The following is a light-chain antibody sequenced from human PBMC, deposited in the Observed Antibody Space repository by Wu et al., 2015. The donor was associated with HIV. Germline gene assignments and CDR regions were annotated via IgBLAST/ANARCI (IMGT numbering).Light chain of an antibody. Sequence: VVMTQSPATLSLSPGERATLSCRASQYISNSLAWFQQKSGQSPRLLIYDASHRATGIPARFSGSGSGTDFTLTISSLEPEDFAVYYCQQRSNWPLTFGQGTRLEI. J-gene: IGKJ5*01. CDR2: DAS. CDR3: QQRSNWPLT. V-gene: IGKV3-11*01. CDR1: QYISNS.